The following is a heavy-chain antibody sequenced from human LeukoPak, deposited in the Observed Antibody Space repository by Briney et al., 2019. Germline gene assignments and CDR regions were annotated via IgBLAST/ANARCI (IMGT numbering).Heavy chain of an antibody. CDR2: IHNSGST. D-gene: IGHD3/OR15-3a*01. CDR3: ARHLDWDSGGDAFDI. V-gene: IGHV4-59*08. J-gene: IGHJ3*02. CDR1: GGSISSYY. Sequence: SETLSLTCTVSGGSISSYYWSWIRQPPGKGLEWIGYIHNSGSTNYNPSLKSRVTFSVDTTKNQLSLELRSVTAADTALYYCARHLDWDSGGDAFDIWGQGTMVTVSS.